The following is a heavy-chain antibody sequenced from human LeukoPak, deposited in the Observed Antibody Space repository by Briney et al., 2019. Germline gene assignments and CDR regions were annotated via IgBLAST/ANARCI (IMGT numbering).Heavy chain of an antibody. Sequence: GGSLRLSCAASGFTFSSYAMHWVRQAPGKGLEWVAVISYDGSNKYYADSVKGRFTISRDNSKNTLYLQMNSLRAEDTAVYYCARVVTGYYIFYYFDYWGQGTLVTVSS. V-gene: IGHV3-30-3*01. D-gene: IGHD3-9*01. CDR1: GFTFSSYA. CDR3: ARVVTGYYIFYYFDY. J-gene: IGHJ4*02. CDR2: ISYDGSNK.